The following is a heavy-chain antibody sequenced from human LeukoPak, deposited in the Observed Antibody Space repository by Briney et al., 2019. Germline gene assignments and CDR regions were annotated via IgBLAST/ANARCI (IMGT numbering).Heavy chain of an antibody. Sequence: ASVKVSCKASGYTFTSYAMNWVRQAPGQGLEWMGWISAYNGNTNYAQKLQGRVTMTTDTSTSTAYMELRSLRSDDTAVYYCARPYYYDSSGYYNYWGQGTLVTVSS. D-gene: IGHD3-22*01. CDR1: GYTFTSYA. CDR2: ISAYNGNT. J-gene: IGHJ4*02. V-gene: IGHV1-18*01. CDR3: ARPYYYDSSGYYNY.